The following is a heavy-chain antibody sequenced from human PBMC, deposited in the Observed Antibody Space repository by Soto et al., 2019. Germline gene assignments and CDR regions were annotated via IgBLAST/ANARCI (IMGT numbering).Heavy chain of an antibody. J-gene: IGHJ4*02. D-gene: IGHD1-1*01. CDR2: IFHSGST. CDR3: ARARTTPYLDY. CDR1: GVSISSGVYY. V-gene: IGHV4-31*03. Sequence: TLSLTCTVSGVSISSGVYYWSCIRQNPGKGLEWIGYIFHSGSTYYNPSLNSRITMSVDTSKNQFSLKLSSVTAADTAVYYCARARTTPYLDYWGQGTLVTVSS.